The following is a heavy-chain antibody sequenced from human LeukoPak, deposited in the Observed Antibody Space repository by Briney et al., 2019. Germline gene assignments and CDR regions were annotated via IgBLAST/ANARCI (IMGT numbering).Heavy chain of an antibody. J-gene: IGHJ4*02. V-gene: IGHV4-61*02. D-gene: IGHD6-13*01. Sequence: TSETLSLTCTVSGGSISSGSYYWSWIRQLAGKGLEWIGRIYTSGSTNYNPSLKSRVTISVDTSKNQFSLKLSSVTAADTAVYYCARGRPFSNSWPLFDYWGQGTLVTVSS. CDR3: ARGRPFSNSWPLFDY. CDR1: GGSISSGSYY. CDR2: IYTSGST.